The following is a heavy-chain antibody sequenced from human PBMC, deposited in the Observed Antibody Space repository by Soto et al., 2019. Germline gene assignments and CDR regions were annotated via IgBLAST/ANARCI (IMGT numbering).Heavy chain of an antibody. J-gene: IGHJ6*02. Sequence: EVRLVESGGGLVKPGGSLRVSCAASGFNFNTYSMNWVRQAPGKGLEWVSFISTSGGYKYYADSVRGRFTISRGNAQKSVYLEMNSLTADDTAVYCCAGERSVLPGARDAMDVWGQGTKVTVSS. CDR2: ISTSGGYK. CDR3: AGERSVLPGARDAMDV. V-gene: IGHV3-21*02. D-gene: IGHD1-26*01. CDR1: GFNFNTYS.